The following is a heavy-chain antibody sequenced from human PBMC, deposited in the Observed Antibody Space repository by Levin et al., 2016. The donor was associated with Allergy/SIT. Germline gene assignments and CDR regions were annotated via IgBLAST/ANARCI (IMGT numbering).Heavy chain of an antibody. CDR1: GGTFSSYA. V-gene: IGHV1-69*13. Sequence: SVKVSCKASGGTFSSYAISWVRQAPGQGLEWMGGIIPIFGTANYAQKFQGRVTITADESTSTAYMELSSLRSEDTAVYYCARDQFEVTAIPLSGIANYGMDVWGQGTTVTVSS. CDR3: ARDQFEVTAIPLSGIANYGMDV. D-gene: IGHD2-21*02. J-gene: IGHJ6*02. CDR2: IIPIFGTA.